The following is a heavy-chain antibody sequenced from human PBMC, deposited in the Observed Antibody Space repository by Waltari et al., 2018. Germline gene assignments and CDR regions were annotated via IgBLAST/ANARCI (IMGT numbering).Heavy chain of an antibody. CDR1: GFTFTSYA. V-gene: IGHV3-23*01. Sequence: DVQLLESGGGLVQPGGSLRLSCAASGFTFTSYALSWVRQAPGKGLEGVSGITGGGTGTYYTQSVKGRFTISRDNSKNTVYLQMNSLRAEDTALYYCAKDSAVASVNYFDYWGQGALVTVSS. J-gene: IGHJ4*02. CDR3: AKDSAVASVNYFDY. CDR2: ITGGGTGT.